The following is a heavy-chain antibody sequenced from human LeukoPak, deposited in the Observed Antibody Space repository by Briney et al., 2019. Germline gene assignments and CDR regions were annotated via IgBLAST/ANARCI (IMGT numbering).Heavy chain of an antibody. CDR1: GYTFIDYY. Sequence: ASVKVSCTASGYTFIDYYFNWVRQAPGQGPEWMGRINVKSGATDYAQKFQGRVTVTRDTSISTAYMELSSLRSDDTAVYYCARVGRESSTGWLDYWGQGTLVTVSS. D-gene: IGHD6-19*01. CDR2: INVKSGAT. V-gene: IGHV1-2*06. J-gene: IGHJ4*02. CDR3: ARVGRESSTGWLDY.